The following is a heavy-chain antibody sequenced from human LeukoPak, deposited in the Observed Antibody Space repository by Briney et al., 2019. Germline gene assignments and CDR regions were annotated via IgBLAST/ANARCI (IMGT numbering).Heavy chain of an antibody. J-gene: IGHJ4*02. CDR2: ISSSSSYI. Sequence: GGSLRLSCAASGCTFSCYSMNWVRQAPGQGLEWVSSISSSSSYIYYADSVKGRFTISRDNAKNSLYLQMNSLRAEDTAVYYCARDRAYVDTAMPFDYWGQGTLATVSS. CDR3: ARDRAYVDTAMPFDY. V-gene: IGHV3-21*01. CDR1: GCTFSCYS. D-gene: IGHD5-18*01.